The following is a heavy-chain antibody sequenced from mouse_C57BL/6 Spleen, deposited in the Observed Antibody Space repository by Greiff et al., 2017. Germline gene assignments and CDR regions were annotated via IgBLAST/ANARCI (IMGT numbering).Heavy chain of an antibody. CDR2: IRSKSNNYAT. J-gene: IGHJ4*01. CDR3: VRHYTGAMDY. Sequence: EVKLVESGGGLVQPKGSLKLSCAASGFSFNTYAMNWVRQAPGKGLEWVARIRSKSNNYATYYADSVKDRFTISRDDSESMLYLQMNNLKTEDTAMYYGVRHYTGAMDYCGQGTSVTVSS. CDR1: GFSFNTYA. D-gene: IGHD1-1*01. V-gene: IGHV10-1*01.